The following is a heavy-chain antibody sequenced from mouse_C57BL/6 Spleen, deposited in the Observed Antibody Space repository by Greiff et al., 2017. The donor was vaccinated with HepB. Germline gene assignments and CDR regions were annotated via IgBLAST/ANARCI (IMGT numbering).Heavy chain of an antibody. D-gene: IGHD2-10*02. Sequence: QVQLKQSGAELVKPGASVKISCKASGYAFSSYWMNWVKQRPGKGLAWIGQIYPGDGDTNYNGKFKGKATLTADKSSSTAYMQLSSLTSEDSAVYFCARDSIYYYAMDYWGQGTSVTVSS. CDR1: GYAFSSYW. V-gene: IGHV1-80*01. J-gene: IGHJ4*01. CDR2: IYPGDGDT. CDR3: ARDSIYYYAMDY.